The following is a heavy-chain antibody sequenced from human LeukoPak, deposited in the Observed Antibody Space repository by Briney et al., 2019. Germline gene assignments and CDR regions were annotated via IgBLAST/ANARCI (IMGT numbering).Heavy chain of an antibody. J-gene: IGHJ6*02. D-gene: IGHD3-3*01. Sequence: GASVKVSCKASGYTFTSYDINWVRQATGQGLEWMRWMSPNSGNTGYAQKFQGRVTMTRNTSISTAYMELSSVRSEDTAVYYCARRQLRFLEWLTTPPYYYYGMDVWGQGTTVTVSS. V-gene: IGHV1-8*01. CDR1: GYTFTSYD. CDR3: ARRQLRFLEWLTTPPYYYYGMDV. CDR2: MSPNSGNT.